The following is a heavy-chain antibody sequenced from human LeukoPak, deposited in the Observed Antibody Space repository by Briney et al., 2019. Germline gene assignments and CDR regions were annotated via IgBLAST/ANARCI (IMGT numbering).Heavy chain of an antibody. D-gene: IGHD3-22*01. CDR2: IYYSGST. J-gene: IGHJ4*02. V-gene: IGHV4-59*01. Sequence: SETLSLTCTVSGGSISSYYWSWIRQPPGKGLEWIGYIYYSGSTNYNPSLKSRVTISVDTSKNQFALKLSSVTAADTAVYYCARGNYDRSGYYQNQVYYWGQGTLVTGSS. CDR3: ARGNYDRSGYYQNQVYY. CDR1: GGSISSYY.